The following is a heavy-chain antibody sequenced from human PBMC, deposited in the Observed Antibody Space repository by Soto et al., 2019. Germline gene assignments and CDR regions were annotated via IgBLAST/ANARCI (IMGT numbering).Heavy chain of an antibody. D-gene: IGHD1-26*01. CDR3: ARVSGSYYYGMDV. Sequence: QVQLQESGPGLVKPSGTLSLTCAVSGGSISSSNWWSWVRQPPGKGLEWIGEIYHSGSTNYNPSLKGRDIKSLGKSKSQFSLKLSSVTAADTVVYYCARVSGSYYYGMDVWGQGTTVTVSS. V-gene: IGHV4-4*02. CDR2: IYHSGST. J-gene: IGHJ6*02. CDR1: GGSISSSNW.